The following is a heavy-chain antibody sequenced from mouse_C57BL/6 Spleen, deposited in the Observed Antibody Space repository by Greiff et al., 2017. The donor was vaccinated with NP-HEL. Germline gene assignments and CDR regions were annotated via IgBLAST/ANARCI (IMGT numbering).Heavy chain of an antibody. D-gene: IGHD1-1*01. CDR3: AREGYYYGSSYFAY. V-gene: IGHV1-31*01. CDR1: GYSFTGYY. J-gene: IGHJ3*01. Sequence: VQLKQSGPELVKPGASVKISCKASGYSFTGYYMHWVKQSHGNILDWIGYIYPYNGVSSYNQKFKGKATLTVDKSSSTAYMELRSLTSEDSAVYYCAREGYYYGSSYFAYWGQGTLVTVSA. CDR2: IYPYNGVS.